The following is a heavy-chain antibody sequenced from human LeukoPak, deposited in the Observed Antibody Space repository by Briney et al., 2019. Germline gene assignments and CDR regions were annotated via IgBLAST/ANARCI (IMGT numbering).Heavy chain of an antibody. V-gene: IGHV4-59*08. D-gene: IGHD4-17*01. CDR2: IYYSGST. CDR3: ASLYGDYFGAFDI. CDR1: GGSISSYY. Sequence: SETLSLTCTVSGGSISSYYWCWIRQPPGKGLEWIGYIYYSGSTYYNPSLKSRVTISVDTSKNQFSLKLSSVTAADTAVYYCASLYGDYFGAFDIWGQGTMVTVSS. J-gene: IGHJ3*02.